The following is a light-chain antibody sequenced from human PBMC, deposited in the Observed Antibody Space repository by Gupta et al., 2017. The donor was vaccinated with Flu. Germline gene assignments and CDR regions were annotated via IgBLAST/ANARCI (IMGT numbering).Light chain of an antibody. CDR2: KAS. CDR3: QQDDSYSIT. Sequence: DIQMTQSPSTLSAYVGDRVTITCRASQSLSSWLAWYQQKPGKAPNPLIYKASNLESGVPSRFSGSGSGTEFTLTISSLHPDDFATYYCQQDDSYSITFGGGTKVEI. J-gene: IGKJ4*01. V-gene: IGKV1-5*03. CDR1: QSLSSW.